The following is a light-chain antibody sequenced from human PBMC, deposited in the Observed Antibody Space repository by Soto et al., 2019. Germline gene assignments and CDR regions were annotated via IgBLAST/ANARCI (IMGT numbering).Light chain of an antibody. V-gene: IGKV3-20*01. CDR1: QSVSSSY. Sequence: EIVLTQSPGTLSLSPRERATLSCRASQSVSSSYLAWYQQKPGQAPRLLIYGASSRATGIPDRFSGSGSGTDLTLTSSRLEPEDFAGDYCQQDGQPGTFGQGNKLEIK. CDR2: GAS. J-gene: IGKJ2*01. CDR3: QQDGQPGT.